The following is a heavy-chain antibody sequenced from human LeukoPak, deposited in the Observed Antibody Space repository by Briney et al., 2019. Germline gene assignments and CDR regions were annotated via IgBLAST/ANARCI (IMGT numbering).Heavy chain of an antibody. CDR2: IKSKTDGGTT. CDR1: GFTFSNAW. V-gene: IGHV3-15*01. CDR3: TTVVREDYDFWSGPPPP. J-gene: IGHJ5*02. D-gene: IGHD3-3*01. Sequence: GGSLRLSCAASGFTFSNAWMSWVRQAPGKGLEWVGRIKSKTDGGTTDYAAPVKGRFTISRDDSKNTLYLQMNSLKTEDTAVYYCTTVVREDYDFWSGPPPPWGQGTLVTVSS.